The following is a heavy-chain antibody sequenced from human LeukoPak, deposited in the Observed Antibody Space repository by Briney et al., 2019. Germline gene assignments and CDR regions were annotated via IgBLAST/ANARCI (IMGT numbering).Heavy chain of an antibody. D-gene: IGHD6-13*01. CDR1: GFTISTHA. J-gene: IGHJ4*02. CDR2: IDSSGDYT. Sequence: GGSLRLSCAASGFTISTHAMTWVRQAPGKGLEWVSSIDSSGDYTFYADSVKGRFTISRHNSKDTLYLQLSGLRAEDTAIYYCGKEFSSGWFFWGQGTLVSVSS. V-gene: IGHV3-23*01. CDR3: GKEFSSGWFF.